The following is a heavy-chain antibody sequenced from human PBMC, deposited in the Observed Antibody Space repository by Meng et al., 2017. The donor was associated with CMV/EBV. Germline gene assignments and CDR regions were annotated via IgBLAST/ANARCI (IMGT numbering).Heavy chain of an antibody. Sequence: QVVQSGAEGKKPGASVKVSCKASGYTFTGYYMHWVRQAPGQGLEWMGWINPNSGGTNYAQKFQGRVTMTRDTSISTAYMELSRLRSDDTAVYYCARFMSSSWDHYFDYWGQGTLVTVSS. CDR3: ARFMSSSWDHYFDY. D-gene: IGHD6-13*01. CDR1: GYTFTGYY. V-gene: IGHV1-2*02. CDR2: INPNSGGT. J-gene: IGHJ4*02.